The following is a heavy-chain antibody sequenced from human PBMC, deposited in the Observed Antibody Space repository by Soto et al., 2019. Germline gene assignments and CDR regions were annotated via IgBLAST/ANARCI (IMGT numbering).Heavy chain of an antibody. CDR1: GFSLSTSGVG. V-gene: IGHV2-5*02. J-gene: IGHJ6*02. Sequence: QITLKESGPTLVKPTQTLTLTCTFSGFSLSTSGVGVCWIRQPPGKALEWLALIYWDDDKRYSPSLTSRLTITKDASKNQVVLTMTNMDPVDTATYYCAHVLVAVANYGMDVWGQGTTVTVS. D-gene: IGHD2-15*01. CDR2: IYWDDDK. CDR3: AHVLVAVANYGMDV.